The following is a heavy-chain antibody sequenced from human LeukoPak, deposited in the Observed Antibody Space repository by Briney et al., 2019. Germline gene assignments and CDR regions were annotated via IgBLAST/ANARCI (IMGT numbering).Heavy chain of an antibody. Sequence: SETLFLTCTVSGGSISSSSYYWGWIRQPPGKGLEWIGSIYYSGSTYYNPSLKSRVTISVDTSKNQFSLKLSSVTAADTAVYYCAGSLDRWTGGLYFQHWGQGTLVTVSS. CDR1: GGSISSSSYY. CDR2: IYYSGST. D-gene: IGHD3-10*01. V-gene: IGHV4-39*07. J-gene: IGHJ1*01. CDR3: AGSLDRWTGGLYFQH.